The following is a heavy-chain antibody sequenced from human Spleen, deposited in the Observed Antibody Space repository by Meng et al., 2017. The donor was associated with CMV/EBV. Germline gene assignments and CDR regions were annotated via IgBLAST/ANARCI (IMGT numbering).Heavy chain of an antibody. V-gene: IGHV3-66*02. J-gene: IGHJ6*02. D-gene: IGHD6-6*01. CDR3: ARESSSSFVLDV. Sequence: GGSLRLSCAASGFSVSINYMTWVRQAPGKGLEWVSVIYIGGDTFYADSVKGRFTISRDTSKNTLYLQMNSLRVEDTAVYYCARESSSSFVLDVWGQGTTVTVSS. CDR1: GFSVSINY. CDR2: IYIGGDT.